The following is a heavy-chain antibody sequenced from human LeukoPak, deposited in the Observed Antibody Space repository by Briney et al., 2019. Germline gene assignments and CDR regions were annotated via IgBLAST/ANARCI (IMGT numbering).Heavy chain of an antibody. D-gene: IGHD4-17*01. CDR3: ARPYDSGDT. CDR2: IHPSDSDT. J-gene: IGHJ5*02. V-gene: IGHV5-51*01. CDR1: GYSFTSYW. Sequence: GESLQISCKASGYSFTSYWIGWVRQMPGKGLEWMGIIHPSDSDTRYSPSFQGQVTISADKSITTAYLQWSSLKASDTAMYYCARPYDSGDTWGQGTLVTVSS.